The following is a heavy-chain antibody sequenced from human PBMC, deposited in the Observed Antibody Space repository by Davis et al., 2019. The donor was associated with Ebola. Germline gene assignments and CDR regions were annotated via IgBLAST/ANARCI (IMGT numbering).Heavy chain of an antibody. CDR1: GFTFSSYS. CDR2: ISSSSSYI. CDR3: ARAPDIVATTTRVCDY. D-gene: IGHD5-12*01. J-gene: IGHJ4*02. V-gene: IGHV3-21*01. Sequence: GESLKISCAASGFTFSSYSMNWVRQAPGKGLEWVSSISSSSSYIYYADSVKGRFTISRDNAKNSLYLQMNSLRTEDTAVYYCARAPDIVATTTRVCDYWGQGTLVTVSS.